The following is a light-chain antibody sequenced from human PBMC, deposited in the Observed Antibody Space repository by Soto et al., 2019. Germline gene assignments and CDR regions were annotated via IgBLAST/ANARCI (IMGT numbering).Light chain of an antibody. CDR1: QRVSSIY. J-gene: IGKJ4*01. CDR2: GAS. V-gene: IGKV3-20*01. Sequence: EIVLTQSPGTLSLSPGERATLSCRASQRVSSIYLAWYQQKPGQAPRLLIYGASSRATGIPDRFSGSGSGTDFTLTISRLEPEDFAVYYCQQYGSSALTFGGGTKVDIK. CDR3: QQYGSSALT.